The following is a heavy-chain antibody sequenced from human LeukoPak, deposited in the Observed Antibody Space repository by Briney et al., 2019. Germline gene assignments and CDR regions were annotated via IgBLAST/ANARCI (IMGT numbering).Heavy chain of an antibody. CDR3: ARGGIQLWRTFDY. Sequence: GGSLRLSCAPSGFTFSSYEMKWVRQAPGKGLEWVSYISSSGSTIYYADSVKGRFTISRDNAKNSLYLQMNSLRAEDTAVYYCARGGIQLWRTFDYWGQGTLVTVSS. V-gene: IGHV3-48*03. D-gene: IGHD5-18*01. J-gene: IGHJ4*02. CDR2: ISSSGSTI. CDR1: GFTFSSYE.